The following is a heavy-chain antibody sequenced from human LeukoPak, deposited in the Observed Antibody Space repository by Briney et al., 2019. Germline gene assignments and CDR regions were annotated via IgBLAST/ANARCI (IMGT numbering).Heavy chain of an antibody. D-gene: IGHD1-7*01. J-gene: IGHJ4*02. CDR2: IIPIFGTA. Sequence: ASVKVSCKASGGTFSSYAISWVRQAPGQGLEWMGGIIPIFGTASYAQKFLGRVTITTDESTSTAYMELSSLRSEDTAVYYCARALNWNYPFFDYWGQGTLVTVSS. V-gene: IGHV1-69*05. CDR1: GGTFSSYA. CDR3: ARALNWNYPFFDY.